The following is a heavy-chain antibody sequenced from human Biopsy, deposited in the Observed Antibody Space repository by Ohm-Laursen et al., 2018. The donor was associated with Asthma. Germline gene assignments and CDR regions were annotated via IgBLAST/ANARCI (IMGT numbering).Heavy chain of an antibody. CDR1: GASIKTDDHY. J-gene: IGHJ5*02. Sequence: SDTLSLTCTVSGASIKTDDHYWGWLRQPPGKGLEWFGFIHYSGSTSYNPSLKGGVTISVDTSKNQFSLKLSSVTAADTAVYYCARASVAASSNWFDPWGQGTLVTVSS. CDR2: IHYSGST. D-gene: IGHD6-19*01. V-gene: IGHV4-30-4*02. CDR3: ARASVAASSNWFDP.